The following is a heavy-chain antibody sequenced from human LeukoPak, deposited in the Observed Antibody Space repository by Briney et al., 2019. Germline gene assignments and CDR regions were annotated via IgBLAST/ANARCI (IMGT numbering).Heavy chain of an antibody. Sequence: AGGSLRLSCAASGFTFRSYSMNWVRQAPGKGLEWVSSISSGGTYIFYPDSLKGRFTVSRDNAKSSLYLQMNSLRAEDTAVYFCARSTTVVRGLDTFDIWGQGIMVTVSS. D-gene: IGHD3-10*01. CDR1: GFTFRSYS. CDR2: ISSGGTYI. V-gene: IGHV3-21*06. CDR3: ARSTTVVRGLDTFDI. J-gene: IGHJ3*02.